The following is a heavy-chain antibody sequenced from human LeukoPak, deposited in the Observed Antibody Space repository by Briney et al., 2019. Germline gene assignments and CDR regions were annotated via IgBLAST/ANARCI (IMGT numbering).Heavy chain of an antibody. CDR1: GFTFRSYA. V-gene: IGHV3-23*01. CDR3: APPGYSSGWYAY. J-gene: IGHJ4*02. D-gene: IGHD6-19*01. CDR2: INNSGGIT. Sequence: GTSLRLSCAASGFTFRSYAMSWVRQAPGKGLEWVSVINNSGGITYYEDSVKGRFTIPRDNSKNTMYLQMNSLRAEDTAVYYCAPPGYSSGWYAYWGQGTLVTVSS.